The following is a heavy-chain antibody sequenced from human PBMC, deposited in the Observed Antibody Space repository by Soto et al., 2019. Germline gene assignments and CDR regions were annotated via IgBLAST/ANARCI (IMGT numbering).Heavy chain of an antibody. CDR3: ARARNFLTGYYKGGFYYFDY. D-gene: IGHD3-9*01. J-gene: IGHJ4*02. Sequence: ASVKVSCKASGGTFSSYAISWVRQAPGQGLEWMGGIIPIFGTANYAQKFQGRVTITADESTSTAYMELSSLRSEDTAVYYCARARNFLTGYYKGGFYYFDYWGQGTLVTVSS. CDR2: IIPIFGTA. V-gene: IGHV1-69*13. CDR1: GGTFSSYA.